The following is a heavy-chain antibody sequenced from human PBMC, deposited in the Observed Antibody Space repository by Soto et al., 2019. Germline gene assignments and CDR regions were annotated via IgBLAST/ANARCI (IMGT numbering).Heavy chain of an antibody. CDR3: GSTNYNPSLKSRVTISVDTSKNQFSLKLSSVTAADTAVYYCARDWGGHGGWYLGAGTYYYYYGMDV. Sequence: GGSLRLSCAASGFTVSSNYMSWVRQAPGKGLEWVSVIYSGGSTYYADSVKGRFTISRDNSKNTLYLQMNSLRAEDTAVYYSGSTNYNPSLKSRVTISVDTSKNQFSLKLSSVTAADTAVYYCARDWGGHGGWYLGAGTYYYYYGMDVWGQGTTVTVSS. CDR1: GFTVSSNY. CDR2: IYSGGST. J-gene: IGHJ6*02. D-gene: IGHD3-10*01. V-gene: IGHV3-53*01.